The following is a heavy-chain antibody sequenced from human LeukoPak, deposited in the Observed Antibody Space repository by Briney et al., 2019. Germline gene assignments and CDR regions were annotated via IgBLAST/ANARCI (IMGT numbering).Heavy chain of an antibody. CDR1: GASISSSSYC. Sequence: PSETLSLTCTVSGASISSSSYCWGWIRQPPGKGLEWIGSFYYSGATYYNPSLKSRVIISVDTSKNQFSLKLTSVTAADTAVYYCARVGDLFGAHRVRGLPPDYYYMDVWGKGTMVTVSS. D-gene: IGHD3-10*01. V-gene: IGHV4-39*07. CDR3: ARVGDLFGAHRVRGLPPDYYYMDV. CDR2: FYYSGAT. J-gene: IGHJ6*03.